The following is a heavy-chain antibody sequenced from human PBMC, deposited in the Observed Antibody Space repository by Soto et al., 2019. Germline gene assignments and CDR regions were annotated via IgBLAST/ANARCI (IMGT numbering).Heavy chain of an antibody. CDR2: IYSGGYT. CDR1: GFTVSGNY. Sequence: EVQLVESGGGLVQPGGSLRLSCAASGFTVSGNYMTWVRQAPGKGREWVSVIYSGGYTSYADSVKGRFTISRDISKNTLYLQMNSLRAEDTAVYYCARAYGDYTGSDYYYYMDVWGKGATVTVSS. D-gene: IGHD4-17*01. V-gene: IGHV3-66*01. CDR3: ARAYGDYTGSDYYYYMDV. J-gene: IGHJ6*03.